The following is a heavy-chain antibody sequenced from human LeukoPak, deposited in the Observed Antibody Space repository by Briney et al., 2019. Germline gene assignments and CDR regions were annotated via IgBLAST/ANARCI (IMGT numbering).Heavy chain of an antibody. CDR2: ISADGGAA. D-gene: IGHD2-21*02. CDR1: GFTFSDYW. V-gene: IGHV3-23*01. J-gene: IGHJ5*02. Sequence: GGSLRLSCAASGFTFSDYWMHWVRQAPGKGLEWVSPISADGGAAYYADSVKGRFTISRDNSKNTLFLQMNSLRVEDTAIYYCAKETVVTGAAESWGQGILVTVSS. CDR3: AKETVVTGAAES.